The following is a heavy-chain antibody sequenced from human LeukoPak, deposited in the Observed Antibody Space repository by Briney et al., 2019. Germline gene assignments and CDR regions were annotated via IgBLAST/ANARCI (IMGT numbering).Heavy chain of an antibody. CDR2: IYYSGST. J-gene: IGHJ4*02. CDR3: ARDYGSGNYNSPFDF. D-gene: IGHD3-10*01. Sequence: PSETLSLTCIVSGGSIRSSGYYWGWIRQPPGKGLEWIGSIYYSGSTYYNPSLQSRVTMSIDTSKNQFSLKLSSVTAADTAVYYCARDYGSGNYNSPFDFWGQGTLVTVSS. CDR1: GGSIRSSGYY. V-gene: IGHV4-39*07.